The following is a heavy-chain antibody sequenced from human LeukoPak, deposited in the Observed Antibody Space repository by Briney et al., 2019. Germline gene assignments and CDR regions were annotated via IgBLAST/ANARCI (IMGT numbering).Heavy chain of an antibody. Sequence: GGSLRLSCAASGFTFSSYAMTWVRQAPGKGLEWVSAISGSGGRTYYADSVRGRFTISRDNSKNTLYLQMNSLRAEDTAVYYCAKEREYYDSSGYSGFDYWGQGTLVTVSS. J-gene: IGHJ4*02. CDR2: ISGSGGRT. V-gene: IGHV3-23*01. CDR3: AKEREYYDSSGYSGFDY. D-gene: IGHD3-22*01. CDR1: GFTFSSYA.